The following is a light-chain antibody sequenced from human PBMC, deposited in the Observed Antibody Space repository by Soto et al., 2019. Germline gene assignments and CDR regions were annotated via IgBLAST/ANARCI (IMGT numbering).Light chain of an antibody. V-gene: IGKV3D-20*01. CDR3: QQYGSSPPIT. CDR2: GAS. Sequence: EIVLTQSPATLSVSPGERATLSCGASQSVSSSYLAWYQQKPGLAPRLLIYGASSRATGIPDRFSGSGSGTDFTLTISRLEPEDFAVYYCQQYGSSPPITFGQGTRLEIK. J-gene: IGKJ5*01. CDR1: QSVSSSY.